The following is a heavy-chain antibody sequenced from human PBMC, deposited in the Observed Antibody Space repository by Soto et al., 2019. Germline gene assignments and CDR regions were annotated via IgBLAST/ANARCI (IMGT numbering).Heavy chain of an antibody. D-gene: IGHD3-10*01. Sequence: QLQLQESGPGLVKPSETLSLTCTVSGGSISSSSWGWIRQPPGKGLEWIGTFHSSGSTFYNSSLTSRVSISIDTSNNQSSLKLSSVTAADTAVYHCARLPTGFPNWFDPWGQGTLVTVSS. CDR3: ARLPTGFPNWFDP. CDR2: FHSSGST. CDR1: GGSISSSS. J-gene: IGHJ5*02. V-gene: IGHV4-39*01.